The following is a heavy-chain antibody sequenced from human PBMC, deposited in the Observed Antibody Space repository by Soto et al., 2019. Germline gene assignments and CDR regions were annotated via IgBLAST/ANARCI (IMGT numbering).Heavy chain of an antibody. V-gene: IGHV1-69*13. CDR2: IIPIFGTA. CDR3: AIFLDIVVVVAAIGSSATPQYSRLGGWPQGS. D-gene: IGHD2-15*01. Sequence: GASVQSSCKASGGTFSSYAIRWVRQAPSQGLEWMGGIIPIFGTANYAQKFQGRVTITADESTSTAYMELSSLRSEDTAVYYCAIFLDIVVVVAAIGSSATPQYSRLGGWPQGSW. CDR1: GGTFSSYA. J-gene: IGHJ5*01.